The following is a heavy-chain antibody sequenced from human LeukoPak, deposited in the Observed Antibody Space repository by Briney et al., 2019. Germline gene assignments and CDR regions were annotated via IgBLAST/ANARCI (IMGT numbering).Heavy chain of an antibody. J-gene: IGHJ4*02. Sequence: ASVKVSCKASGYTFTSYAMHWVRQAPGQRLEWMGWINAGNGNTKYSQKFQGRVTITRDTSASTAYMELSSLRSEDTAVYYCARDSESSNFWTGYAHWGQGTLVTVSS. CDR3: ARDSESSNFWTGYAH. V-gene: IGHV1-3*01. D-gene: IGHD3/OR15-3a*01. CDR2: INAGNGNT. CDR1: GYTFTSYA.